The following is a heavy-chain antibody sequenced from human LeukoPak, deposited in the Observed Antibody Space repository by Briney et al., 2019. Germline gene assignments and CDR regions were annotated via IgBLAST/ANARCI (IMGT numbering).Heavy chain of an antibody. Sequence: GGSLRLSCAASGFIFSNYAMHWVRQAPGKGLEWVAVISYDGTKKYYADFVKGRFTISRDNSKNTLYLQMNSLRTADTAVYYCARGAYLGYCSGGSCLNMDVWGKGTTVTVSS. V-gene: IGHV3-30*04. CDR3: ARGAYLGYCSGGSCLNMDV. J-gene: IGHJ6*03. D-gene: IGHD2-15*01. CDR2: ISYDGTKK. CDR1: GFIFSNYA.